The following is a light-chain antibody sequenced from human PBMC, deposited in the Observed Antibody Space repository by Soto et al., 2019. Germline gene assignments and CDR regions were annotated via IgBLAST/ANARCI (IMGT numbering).Light chain of an antibody. CDR3: QVWDRSTWV. Sequence: SYELTQHLSVSVALGQTARITCGGDNIGSRNVHWYQQKPGQAPVLVIYRDIHRPSGIPERFSGSNSGNTATLTISRAQAGDEADYYCQVWDRSTWVFGGGTKLTVL. CDR2: RDI. V-gene: IGLV3-9*01. J-gene: IGLJ3*02. CDR1: NIGSRN.